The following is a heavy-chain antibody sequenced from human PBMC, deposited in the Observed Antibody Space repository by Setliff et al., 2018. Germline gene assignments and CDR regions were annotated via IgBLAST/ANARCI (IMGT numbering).Heavy chain of an antibody. CDR3: ERLVRYCTPVACQGTLDADF. CDR1: GYTFSNYG. Sequence: ASVKVSCKASGYTFSNYGITWVRQAPGQGLEWMGWISAYNGKTYYAPKFQGRVTMTTDTSTSTAFLEVRSLKSDDTAVYYCERLVRYCTPVACQGTLDADFWGQGTLVTVSS. J-gene: IGHJ4*02. V-gene: IGHV1-18*01. D-gene: IGHD2-8*01. CDR2: ISAYNGKT.